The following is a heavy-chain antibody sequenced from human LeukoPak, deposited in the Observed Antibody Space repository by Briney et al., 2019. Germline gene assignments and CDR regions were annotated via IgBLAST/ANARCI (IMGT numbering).Heavy chain of an antibody. V-gene: IGHV3-23*01. CDR3: AKYLGSGWSARPHSWFDP. CDR2: ISGSGGST. J-gene: IGHJ5*02. CDR1: GFTFSSYA. D-gene: IGHD6-19*01. Sequence: PGGSLRLSCAASGFTFSSYAMSWVRQAPGKGLEWVSAISGSGGSTYYADSVKGRFTISRDNSKNTLYLQMNSLRAEDTAVYYCAKYLGSGWSARPHSWFDPWGQGTLVTVSS.